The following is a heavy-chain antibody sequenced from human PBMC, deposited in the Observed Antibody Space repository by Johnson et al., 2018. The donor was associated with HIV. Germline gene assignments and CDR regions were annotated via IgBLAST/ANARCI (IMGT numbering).Heavy chain of an antibody. CDR3: ARDRPSGWPDAFDI. V-gene: IGHV3-66*02. D-gene: IGHD6-19*01. CDR1: GFTVSSNY. J-gene: IGHJ3*02. CDR2: IYSGGST. Sequence: VQLVESGGGLVQPGRSLSLSCAASGFTVSSNYMSWVRQAPGKVLEWVSVIYSGGSTYYADSVKGRFTIPRDNFKNTLYLQMNSLRPEDTAVYYCARDRPSGWPDAFDIWGQGTMVTVSS.